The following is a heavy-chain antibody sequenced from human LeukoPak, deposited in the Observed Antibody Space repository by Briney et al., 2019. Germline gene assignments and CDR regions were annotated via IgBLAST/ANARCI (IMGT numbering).Heavy chain of an antibody. CDR2: ISGSGGST. CDR3: ARRQPSYFDY. Sequence: PGASLRLSCAASGFTFSSYAMSWVRQAPGKGLERVSAISGSGGSTYYADSVKGRFTISRDNYKNTLYLQMNSLRAEDTAVYYCARRQPSYFDYWGQGTLVTVSS. CDR1: GFTFSSYA. V-gene: IGHV3-23*01. D-gene: IGHD1-1*01. J-gene: IGHJ4*02.